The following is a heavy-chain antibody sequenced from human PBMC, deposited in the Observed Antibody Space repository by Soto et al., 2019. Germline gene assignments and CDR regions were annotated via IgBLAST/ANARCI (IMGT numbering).Heavy chain of an antibody. D-gene: IGHD3-3*01. J-gene: IGHJ3*02. CDR3: ATEARSGYYANAFDI. CDR1: GYTLTELS. Sequence: GASVKVSCKVSGYTLTELSMHWVRQAPGKGLEWMGGFDPEDGETIYAQKFQGRVTMTEDTSTDTAYMELSSLRSEDTAVYYCATEARSGYYANAFDIWGQGTMVTVSS. V-gene: IGHV1-24*01. CDR2: FDPEDGET.